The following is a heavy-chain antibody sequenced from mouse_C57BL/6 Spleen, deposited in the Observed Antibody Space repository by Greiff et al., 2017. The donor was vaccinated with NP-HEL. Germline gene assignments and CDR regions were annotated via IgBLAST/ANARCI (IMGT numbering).Heavy chain of an antibody. J-gene: IGHJ3*01. Sequence: EVQVVESEGGLVQPGSSMKLSCTASGFTFSDYYMAWVRQVPEKGLEWVANINYDGSSTYYLDSLKSRFIISRDNAKNILYLQMSSLKSEDTATYYCARGYYGSSPWFAYWGQGTLVTVSA. V-gene: IGHV5-16*01. CDR3: ARGYYGSSPWFAY. CDR1: GFTFSDYY. D-gene: IGHD1-1*01. CDR2: INYDGSST.